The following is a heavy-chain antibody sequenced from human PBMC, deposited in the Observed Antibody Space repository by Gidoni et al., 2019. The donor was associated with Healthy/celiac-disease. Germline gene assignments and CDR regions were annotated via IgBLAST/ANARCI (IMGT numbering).Heavy chain of an antibody. Sequence: QVQLQQWGAGLLKPSETLSLTCAVYGGPFSGPYWSWIRQPPGKGLEWSGEVNHSGSTNSNPSLKSRGTISVDTSKNQFSLKLGSVTAADTAVYYCARQGDCSGGRCYSGVDYWGQGTLVTVSS. CDR1: GGPFSGPY. D-gene: IGHD2-15*01. CDR2: VNHSGST. J-gene: IGHJ4*02. CDR3: ARQGDCSGGRCYSGVDY. V-gene: IGHV4-34*01.